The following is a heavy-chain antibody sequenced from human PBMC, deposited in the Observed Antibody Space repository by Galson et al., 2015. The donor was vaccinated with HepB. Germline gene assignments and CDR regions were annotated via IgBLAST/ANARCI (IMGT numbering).Heavy chain of an antibody. D-gene: IGHD2-15*01. Sequence: SLRLSCAASGFTFSSYGMHWVRQAPGKGLEWVAVISYDGSNKYYADSVKGRFTISRDNSKNTLYLQMNSLRAEDTAVYYCAKGGGYCSGGSCYPGDAFDIWGQGTMVTVSS. V-gene: IGHV3-30*18. CDR1: GFTFSSYG. CDR2: ISYDGSNK. J-gene: IGHJ3*02. CDR3: AKGGGYCSGGSCYPGDAFDI.